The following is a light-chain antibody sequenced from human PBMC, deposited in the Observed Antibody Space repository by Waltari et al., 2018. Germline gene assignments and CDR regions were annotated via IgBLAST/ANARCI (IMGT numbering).Light chain of an antibody. Sequence: QSVLTQPPSVSGAPGQRVTISCTGSGSNIGAGYDTHWYQQLPGKAPRLLIYGVNTRALGAPDLFFGSQSGTSASLAITGLQAEDEGDYYCQSYDTSLSVVFGGGTKLTVL. J-gene: IGLJ2*01. CDR1: GSNIGAGYD. V-gene: IGLV1-40*01. CDR3: QSYDTSLSVV. CDR2: GVN.